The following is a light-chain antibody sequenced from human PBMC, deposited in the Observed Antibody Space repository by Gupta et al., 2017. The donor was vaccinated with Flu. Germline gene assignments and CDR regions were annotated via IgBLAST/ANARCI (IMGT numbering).Light chain of an antibody. CDR3: QVEGSSSDYV. CDR2: DDR. Sequence: SYVLTQPPSVSVAPSQTARITCGGNNIGSKPVHWYQQKPGQAPVLVVYDDRVRPPGIPERFSGSNSGNTTTLTSSGVEAGDDDDYFCQVEGSSSDYVFGAGTKVTVL. V-gene: IGLV3-21*02. J-gene: IGLJ1*01. CDR1: NIGSKP.